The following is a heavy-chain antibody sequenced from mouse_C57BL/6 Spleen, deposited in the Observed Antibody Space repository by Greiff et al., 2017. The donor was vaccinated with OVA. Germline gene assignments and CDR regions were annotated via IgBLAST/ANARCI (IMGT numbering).Heavy chain of an antibody. CDR3: ARDRDS. CDR1: GYSITSGYY. D-gene: IGHD3-1*01. J-gene: IGHJ2*01. CDR2: ISYDGSN. Sequence: ESGPGLVKPSQSLSLTCSVPGYSITSGYYWNWIRQFPGNKLEWMGYISYDGSNNYNPSLKNRISITRDTSKNQCFLELNSVTTEDTATYYCARDRDSWGQGTTLTVSS. V-gene: IGHV3-6*01.